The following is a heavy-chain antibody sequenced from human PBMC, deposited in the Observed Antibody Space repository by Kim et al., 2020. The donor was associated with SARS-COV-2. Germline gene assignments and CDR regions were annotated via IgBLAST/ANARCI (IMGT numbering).Heavy chain of an antibody. CDR1: GCSISSGGYY. D-gene: IGHD3-3*01. CDR2: IYDSGSS. Sequence: SESLSLTCTASGCSISSGGYYWSRLRQHQGKGWEWIGYIYDSGSSYDNPALRSRVTISVDTYNNQFPQKHSLGTDAAAAVYYCAKATFSAFWSGNAFDI. V-gene: IGHV4-31*03. CDR3: AKATFSAFWSGNAFDI. J-gene: IGHJ3*02.